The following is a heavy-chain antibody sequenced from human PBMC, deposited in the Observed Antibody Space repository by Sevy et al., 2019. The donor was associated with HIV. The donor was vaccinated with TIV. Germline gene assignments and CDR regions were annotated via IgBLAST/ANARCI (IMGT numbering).Heavy chain of an antibody. V-gene: IGHV7-4-1*02. Sequence: ASVKVSCKASGYTLSHYNMHWVRQAPGQGLEWMGVIHTNTGNPTYAQGFTGRFVFSLDTSVSTAYLQITGLKAEDTAVYYCAKDPPLYGGYDYEGDYWGQGTLVTVSS. CDR2: IHTNTGNP. CDR1: GYTLSHYN. D-gene: IGHD5-12*01. CDR3: AKDPPLYGGYDYEGDY. J-gene: IGHJ4*02.